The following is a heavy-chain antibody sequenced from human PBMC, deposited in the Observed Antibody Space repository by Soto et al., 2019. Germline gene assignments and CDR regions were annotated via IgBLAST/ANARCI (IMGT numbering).Heavy chain of an antibody. CDR2: MNPNSGNT. D-gene: IGHD4-17*01. J-gene: IGHJ6*03. Sequence: ASVKVSCKASGYTFTSYDINWVRQATGQGLEWMGWMNPNSGNTGYAQKFQGRVTMTRNTSINTAYMELSSLRSEDTAVYYCARYLLAVTTSYYYYYYMDVWGKGTTVTVSS. CDR1: GYTFTSYD. V-gene: IGHV1-8*01. CDR3: ARYLLAVTTSYYYYYYMDV.